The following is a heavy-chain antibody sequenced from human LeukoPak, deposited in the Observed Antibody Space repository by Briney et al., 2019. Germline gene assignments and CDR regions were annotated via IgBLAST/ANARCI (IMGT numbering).Heavy chain of an antibody. CDR1: GYTFTGYY. Sequence: ASVKVSCNASGYTFTGYYMHWVRQAPGQGLEWMGWINPNSGGTNYAQKFQGRVTMTRDTSISTVYMELGRLRSDDTAVYYCARDSPVPGRGFDYWGQGTLVTVSS. CDR3: ARDSPVPGRGFDY. J-gene: IGHJ4*02. CDR2: INPNSGGT. V-gene: IGHV1-2*02. D-gene: IGHD6-19*01.